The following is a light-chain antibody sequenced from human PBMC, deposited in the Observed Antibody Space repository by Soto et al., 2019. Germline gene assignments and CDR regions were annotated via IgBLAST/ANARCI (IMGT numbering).Light chain of an antibody. Sequence: IQMTQSPSSLAASVGYRFTITCRASQGIRNDLGWYQQKXGKAPKLLMYAASSLQSGVPSRFSGSGSGTDFTLTISSLQPEDFETYYCLQDYNYPRTFGQGTKVDIK. J-gene: IGKJ1*01. V-gene: IGKV1-6*01. CDR1: QGIRND. CDR2: AAS. CDR3: LQDYNYPRT.